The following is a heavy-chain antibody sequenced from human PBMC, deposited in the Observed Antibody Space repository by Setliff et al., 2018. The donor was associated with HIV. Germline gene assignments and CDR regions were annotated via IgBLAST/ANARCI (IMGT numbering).Heavy chain of an antibody. D-gene: IGHD3-9*01. CDR2: ITPVFSTT. J-gene: IGHJ4*02. CDR1: GGTFSSYA. CDR3: ARDGLLMTGIRFDY. Sequence: SVKVSCKTSGGTFSSYAISWVRQAPGQGLEWMGGITPVFSTTNYAQKFQGRVTITADESMTTAYMELSSPRSEDTALYYCARDGLLMTGIRFDYWGQGTLVTVSS. V-gene: IGHV1-69*13.